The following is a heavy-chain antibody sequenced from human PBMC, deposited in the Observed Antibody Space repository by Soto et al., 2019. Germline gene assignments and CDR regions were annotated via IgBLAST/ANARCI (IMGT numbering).Heavy chain of an antibody. CDR3: AKDAPPISNYDFWSGYLNWFDP. Sequence: PGGSLRLSCAASGFTFSSYAMSWVRQAPGKGLEWVSATSGSGGSTYYADSVKGRFTISRDNSKNTLYLQMNSLRAEDTAVYYCAKDAPPISNYDFWSGYLNWFDPWGQGTLVTVSS. D-gene: IGHD3-3*01. V-gene: IGHV3-23*01. CDR2: TSGSGGST. J-gene: IGHJ5*02. CDR1: GFTFSSYA.